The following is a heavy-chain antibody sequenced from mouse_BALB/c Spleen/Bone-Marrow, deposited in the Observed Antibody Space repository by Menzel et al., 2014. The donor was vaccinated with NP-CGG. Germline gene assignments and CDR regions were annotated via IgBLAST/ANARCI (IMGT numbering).Heavy chain of an antibody. J-gene: IGHJ2*01. CDR1: GYTFTSYV. CDR3: ARPRQLGLPYYLDN. CDR2: INPYNDGT. Sequence: EVQLQQSGPELVKPGASVKMSCKASGYTFTSYVMHWVKQKPGQGLEWIGYINPYNDGTKYNEKFKGKATLTSDKSSSTAYMELSSLTSEDSAVYYCARPRQLGLPYYLDNWGQGTTLTVSS. V-gene: IGHV1-14*01. D-gene: IGHD3-2*01.